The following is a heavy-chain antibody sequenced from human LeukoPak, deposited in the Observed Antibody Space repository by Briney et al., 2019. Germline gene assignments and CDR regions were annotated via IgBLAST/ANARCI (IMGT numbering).Heavy chain of an antibody. V-gene: IGHV3-30-3*01. D-gene: IGHD2-21*02. Sequence: PGRSLRLSCAASGFSLSSYAMHWVRQAPGKGVEWVAIISYDGTKEYYGDSVKGRFTISRDNSKNTVYLQMNSLRAEDTAVYYYARGGHIVVVTSGVLAEYFQHWGQGTLVTVSS. CDR1: GFSLSSYA. CDR2: ISYDGTKE. CDR3: ARGGHIVVVTSGVLAEYFQH. J-gene: IGHJ1*01.